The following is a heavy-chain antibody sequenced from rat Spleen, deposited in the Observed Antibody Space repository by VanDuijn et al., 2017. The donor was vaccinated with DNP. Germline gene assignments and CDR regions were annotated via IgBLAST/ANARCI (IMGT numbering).Heavy chain of an antibody. V-gene: IGHV5-25*01. Sequence: EVQLVESGGGLVQPGRSLKLSCVASGFTFSYYYMAWVRQAPRKGLEWVATISASGSRTFYPDSVKGRFTISRDNAKGSLYLQMNSLKSEDAATYYCARHTTLVTLDWFAYWGQGTLVTVSS. CDR2: ISASGSRT. J-gene: IGHJ3*01. CDR1: GFTFSYYY. CDR3: ARHTTLVTLDWFAY. D-gene: IGHD1-12*01.